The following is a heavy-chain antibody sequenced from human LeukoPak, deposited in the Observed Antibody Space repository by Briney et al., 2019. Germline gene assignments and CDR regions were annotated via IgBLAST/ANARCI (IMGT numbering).Heavy chain of an antibody. D-gene: IGHD3-22*01. CDR2: ISSSGGST. CDR3: AKDLTYYYDSSGYSLAPYYFDY. V-gene: IGHV3-23*01. J-gene: IGHJ4*02. Sequence: GGSLRLSCAASGFSFSSYAMSWVRHAPGKGLEWVSPISSSGGSTYYADSVKGRFTISRDNSKNTLYLQMNSLRAEDTAVYYCAKDLTYYYDSSGYSLAPYYFDYWGQGTLVTVSS. CDR1: GFSFSSYA.